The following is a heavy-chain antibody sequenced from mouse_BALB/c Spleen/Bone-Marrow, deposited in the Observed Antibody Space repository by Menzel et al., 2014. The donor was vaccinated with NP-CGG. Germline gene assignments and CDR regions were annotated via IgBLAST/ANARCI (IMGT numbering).Heavy chain of an antibody. Sequence: VQLQQSGTVLARPGASVKLSCKASGYSFTRYWMHWVKQRPGQGLEWIGAIYPGNSDTTFKQKSKDKAKLTAVTSASGGWVGRRGVRGGGGGGGGGGGGNYYDNHACFAYWGQGTLVTVSA. CDR2: IYPGNSDT. CDR1: GYSFTRYW. CDR3: GGGNYYDNHACFAY. D-gene: IGHD2-1*01. J-gene: IGHJ3*01. V-gene: IGHV1-5*01.